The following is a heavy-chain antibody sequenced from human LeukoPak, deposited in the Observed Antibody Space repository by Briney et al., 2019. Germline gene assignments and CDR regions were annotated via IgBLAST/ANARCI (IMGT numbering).Heavy chain of an antibody. V-gene: IGHV4-30-2*01. J-gene: IGHJ2*01. CDR2: IYHGVST. CDR3: AIVGRSSGLDWVFDL. CDR1: GDSITTAGSS. Sequence: SQTLSLTCDVSGDSITTAGSSWGWIRQPPGKGLEWIGNIYHGVSTYYNPSLKSRVIISVDESKTQFSLELTSITAADTAVYYCAIVGRSSGLDWVFDLWGRGILVTVSS. D-gene: IGHD6-25*01.